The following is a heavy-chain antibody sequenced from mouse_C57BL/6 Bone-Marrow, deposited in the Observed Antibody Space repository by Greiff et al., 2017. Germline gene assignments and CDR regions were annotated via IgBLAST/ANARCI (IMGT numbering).Heavy chain of an antibody. J-gene: IGHJ4*01. Sequence: VQLQQSGAELVRPGASVKLSCTASGFNIKDDYMHWVKQRPEQGLEWIGWIDPENGDTEYASKFQGKATITADTSSNTAYLQLSSLTSEDTAVYYCTSYDYDGRGYYYAMDYWGQGTSVTVSS. CDR3: TSYDYDGRGYYYAMDY. CDR1: GFNIKDDY. D-gene: IGHD2-4*01. V-gene: IGHV14-4*01. CDR2: IDPENGDT.